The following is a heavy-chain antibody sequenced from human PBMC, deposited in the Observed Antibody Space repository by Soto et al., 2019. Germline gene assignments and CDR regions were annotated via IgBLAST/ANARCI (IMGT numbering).Heavy chain of an antibody. D-gene: IGHD2-15*01. CDR2: IIPIFGTA. V-gene: IGHV1-69*01. CDR3: ARSQGGSSSLDIYYYYYYGMDV. Sequence: QVQLVQSGAEVKKPGSSVKVSCKAAGGTFSSYAISWVRQAPGQGLEWMGGIIPIFGTANYAQKFQGRVTITADESTSTGYMELSSLRSEDTAVYYCARSQGGSSSLDIYYYYYYGMDVWGQGTTVTVSS. CDR1: GGTFSSYA. J-gene: IGHJ6*02.